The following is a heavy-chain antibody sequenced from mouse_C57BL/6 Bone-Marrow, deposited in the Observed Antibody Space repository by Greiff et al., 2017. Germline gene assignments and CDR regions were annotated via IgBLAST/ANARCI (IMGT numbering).Heavy chain of an antibody. D-gene: IGHD1-1*01. J-gene: IGHJ3*01. CDR1: GYTFTIYW. Sequence: VQLQQSRAERSKPGASVKQCCKASGYTFTIYWMHWVKQRPGQGLEWIGYINPSSGYTKYNQKFKDKATLTADKSSGTAYMQLSSLTYEDSAVYYCARPPYDYGSPAWFAYWGQGTLVTASA. V-gene: IGHV1-7*01. CDR3: ARPPYDYGSPAWFAY. CDR2: INPSSGYT.